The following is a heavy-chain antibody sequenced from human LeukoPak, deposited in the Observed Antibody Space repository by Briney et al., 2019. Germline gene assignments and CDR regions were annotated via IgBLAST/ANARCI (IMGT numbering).Heavy chain of an antibody. CDR3: ARAGYSGSHNWFDP. D-gene: IGHD1-26*01. V-gene: IGHV1-69*04. CDR1: GGTFSSYA. J-gene: IGHJ5*02. CDR2: IIPILGIA. Sequence: SVKVSCKASGGTFSSYAISWVRQAPGQGLEWMGRIIPILGIANYAQKLQGRVTITADKSTSTAYMELSSLRSEDTAVYYCARAGYSGSHNWFDPWGQGTLVTVSS.